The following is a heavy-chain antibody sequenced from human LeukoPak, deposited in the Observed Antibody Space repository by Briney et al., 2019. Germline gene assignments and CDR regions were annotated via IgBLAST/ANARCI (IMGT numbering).Heavy chain of an antibody. V-gene: IGHV4-34*01. D-gene: IGHD3-10*01. CDR1: GFTFSSYS. CDR3: ARRRTLGYGSGSYYNGPPDY. Sequence: PGGSLRLSCAASGFTFSSYSMNWVRQPPGKGLEWIGEINHSGSTNYNPSLKSRVTISVDTSKNQFSLKLSSVTAADTAVYYCARRRTLGYGSGSYYNGPPDYWGQGTLVTVSS. J-gene: IGHJ4*02. CDR2: INHSGST.